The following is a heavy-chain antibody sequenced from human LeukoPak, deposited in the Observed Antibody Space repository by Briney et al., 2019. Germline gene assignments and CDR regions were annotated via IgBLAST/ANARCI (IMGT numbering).Heavy chain of an antibody. D-gene: IGHD3-9*01. V-gene: IGHV4-59*11. Sequence: SETLSLTCTVSGGSISSHYWSWIRQPPGKGLEWIGDIYYSGSTNYNPSLKSRVTISVDTSKNQFSLKLSSVTAADTAVYYCARVRLQLVIEYFDYWGQGTLVTVSS. CDR3: ARVRLQLVIEYFDY. CDR2: IYYSGST. CDR1: GGSISSHY. J-gene: IGHJ4*02.